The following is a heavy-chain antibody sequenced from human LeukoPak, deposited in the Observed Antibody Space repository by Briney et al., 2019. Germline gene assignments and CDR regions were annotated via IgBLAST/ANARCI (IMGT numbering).Heavy chain of an antibody. CDR2: ISWNSGSI. CDR1: GLTFDDYA. Sequence: GRSLRLSCAASGLTFDDYATQWVRQAPGKGLEWVSGISWNSGSIGYADSVKGRFTISRDNAKNSLYLQMNSLRAEDTALYYCAKDMSMYSSGWYDYWGQGTLVTVSS. CDR3: AKDMSMYSSGWYDY. V-gene: IGHV3-9*01. D-gene: IGHD6-19*01. J-gene: IGHJ4*02.